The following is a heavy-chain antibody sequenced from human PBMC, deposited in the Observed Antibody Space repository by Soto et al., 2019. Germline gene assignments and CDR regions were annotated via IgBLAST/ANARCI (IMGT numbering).Heavy chain of an antibody. Sequence: SETLSLTCAVYGGSFSGYYWSWIRQPPGKGLEWIGEINHSGSTNYNPSLKSRVTISVDTSKNQFSLKLSSVTAADTAVYYCARGSITMVRGVLEWFDPWGQGTLVTVSS. CDR1: GGSFSGYY. V-gene: IGHV4-34*01. CDR2: INHSGST. J-gene: IGHJ5*02. CDR3: ARGSITMVRGVLEWFDP. D-gene: IGHD3-10*01.